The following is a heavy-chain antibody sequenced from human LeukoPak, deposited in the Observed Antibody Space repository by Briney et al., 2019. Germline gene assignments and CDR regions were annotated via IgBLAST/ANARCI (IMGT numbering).Heavy chain of an antibody. J-gene: IGHJ4*02. D-gene: IGHD3-3*01. Sequence: TLSLTYAVYGGSFSGYYWSWIRQPPGKGLEWIGEINHSGSTNYNPSLKSRVTISVDTSKNQFSLKLSSVTAADTAVYYCARRTTYYDFWSGYPRYYFDYWGQGTLVTVSS. CDR2: INHSGST. CDR1: GGSFSGYY. CDR3: ARRTTYYDFWSGYPRYYFDY. V-gene: IGHV4-34*01.